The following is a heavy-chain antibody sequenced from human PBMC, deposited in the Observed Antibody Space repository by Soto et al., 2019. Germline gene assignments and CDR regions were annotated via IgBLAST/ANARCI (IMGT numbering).Heavy chain of an antibody. D-gene: IGHD2-21*02. CDR2: ISSSGSTI. CDR3: AKVVVVTATRWFDP. CDR1: GFTFSSYE. V-gene: IGHV3-48*03. J-gene: IGHJ5*02. Sequence: EVQLVESGGGLVQPGGSLRLSCAASGFTFSSYEMNWVRQAPGKGLEWVSYISSSGSTIYYADSVKGRFTISRDNAKNSLYLQMNSLRAEDTAVYYCAKVVVVTATRWFDPWGQGTLVTVSS.